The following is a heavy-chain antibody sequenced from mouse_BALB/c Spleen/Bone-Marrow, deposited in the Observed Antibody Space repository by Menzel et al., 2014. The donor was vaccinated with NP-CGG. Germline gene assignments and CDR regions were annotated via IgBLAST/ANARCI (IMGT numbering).Heavy chain of an antibody. V-gene: IGHV1S137*01. D-gene: IGHD2-4*01. CDR3: ARSGAAVDFDAIVY. Sequence: VQLQQSGPELVRPGASVKISCKGSGYTFTGYAMHWVKQSHARSLEWIGVISTYSGHTNYNQKFKGKATMTVDKSSSADYMELARLTAEYAVIYCGARSGAAVDFDAIVYWGQGTLVTVSS. J-gene: IGHJ4*01. CDR2: ISTYSGHT. CDR1: GYTFTGYA.